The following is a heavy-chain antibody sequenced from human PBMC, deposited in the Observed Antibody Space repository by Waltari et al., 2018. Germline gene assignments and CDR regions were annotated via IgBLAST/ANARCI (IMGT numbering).Heavy chain of an antibody. CDR3: AGGYYYDSSGYVFDY. Sequence: QVQLQESGPGLVKPSETLSLTCTVSGGSISSYYWSWIRQPPGKGLEWIGYIYYSGSTNYNPSLKSRVTISVDTSKNQFSLKLSSVTAADTAVYYCAGGYYYDSSGYVFDYWGQGTLVTVSS. D-gene: IGHD3-22*01. CDR2: IYYSGST. V-gene: IGHV4-59*01. J-gene: IGHJ4*02. CDR1: GGSISSYY.